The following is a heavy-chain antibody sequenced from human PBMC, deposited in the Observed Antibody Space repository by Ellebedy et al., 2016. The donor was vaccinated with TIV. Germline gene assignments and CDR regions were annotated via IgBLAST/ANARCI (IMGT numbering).Heavy chain of an antibody. Sequence: ASVKVSCKVSGYTLTELSMHWVRQAPGQGLEWMGGIIPIFGTANYAQKFQGRVTITADESTSTAYMELSSLRSEDTAVYYCARVRFGGVYGDYSNVDVWGQGTTVTVSS. V-gene: IGHV1-69*13. CDR2: IIPIFGTA. CDR3: ARVRFGGVYGDYSNVDV. D-gene: IGHD4-17*01. J-gene: IGHJ6*02. CDR1: GYTLTELS.